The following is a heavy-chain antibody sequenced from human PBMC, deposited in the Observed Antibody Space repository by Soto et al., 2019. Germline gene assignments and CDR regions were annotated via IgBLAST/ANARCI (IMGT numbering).Heavy chain of an antibody. V-gene: IGHV5-10-1*01. CDR1: GYRFTSYW. CDR3: ARSGDYYSPLFDY. CDR2: IDPTDSYT. D-gene: IGHD3-10*01. J-gene: IGHJ4*02. Sequence: GDALKISCQASGYRFTSYWITWVRQMPGKCVEWMGSIDPTDSYTDYSPFVHRHVTISADKSITTAYLQWSDLKASDADMYYCARSGDYYSPLFDYWGQGTLVTVSS.